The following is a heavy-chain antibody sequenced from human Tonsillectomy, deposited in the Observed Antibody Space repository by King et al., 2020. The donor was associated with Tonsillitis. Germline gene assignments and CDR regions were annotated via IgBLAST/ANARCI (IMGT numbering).Heavy chain of an antibody. Sequence: VQLVESGAEVKKPGASVKVSCKASGYTFTSYGISLVRQSPGQGLEWMGWISAYNGNTNYAQKLQGRVTMTTDTSTSTAYMELRSLRSDDTAVYYCARAYYDFWSGPFDYWGQGTLVTVSS. CDR1: GYTFTSYG. CDR2: ISAYNGNT. V-gene: IGHV1-18*01. D-gene: IGHD3-3*01. CDR3: ARAYYDFWSGPFDY. J-gene: IGHJ4*02.